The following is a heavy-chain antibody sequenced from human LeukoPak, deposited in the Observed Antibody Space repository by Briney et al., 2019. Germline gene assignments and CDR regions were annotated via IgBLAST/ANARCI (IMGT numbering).Heavy chain of an antibody. V-gene: IGHV4-59*01. CDR3: ARGRVSSSTWYSTYYYYFYMDV. D-gene: IGHD1-1*01. Sequence: SETLSLTCNVFGDSMNNYYWSWIRQPPGKGLEGIGNINDSGSTNSNPSLTSRATISVDMSRKHFFLDLSSVTAADTAVYFCARGRVSSSTWYSTYYYYFYMDVWGKGTTVTVSS. J-gene: IGHJ6*03. CDR2: INDSGST. CDR1: GDSMNNYY.